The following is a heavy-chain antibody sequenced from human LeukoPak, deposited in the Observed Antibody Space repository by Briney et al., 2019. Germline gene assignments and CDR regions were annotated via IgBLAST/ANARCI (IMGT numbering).Heavy chain of an antibody. D-gene: IGHD6-13*01. CDR2: MHSGGST. V-gene: IGHV3-53*01. CDR3: ARDRPYSTSWYSFDS. CDR1: GFIVSNSY. J-gene: IGHJ4*02. Sequence: SGGSLRLSCAASGFIVSNSYMNWVRQTPGKGLEWVSVMHSGGSTYYSDSVKGRFTISRDNANNTLYLQMNSLRAEDTAVYYCARDRPYSTSWYSFDSWGQGTLVTVSS.